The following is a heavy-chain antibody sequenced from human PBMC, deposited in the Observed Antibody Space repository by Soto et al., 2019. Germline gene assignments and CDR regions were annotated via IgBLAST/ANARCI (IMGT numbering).Heavy chain of an antibody. CDR2: ITAYGDST. CDR3: AKDPLWYDRDWYHPPGFDP. D-gene: IGHD6-19*01. J-gene: IGHJ5*02. V-gene: IGHV3-23*01. Sequence: EVQLLESGGGFVQPGGSLRLSCAASGFTFSNYAMSWVRQAPGKGLEWVSAITAYGDSTHYADSVKGRFTISRDSPKNTLYLQMDSQWAEETAVHYFAKDPLWYDRDWYHPPGFDPWGQGTLVTVSS. CDR1: GFTFSNYA.